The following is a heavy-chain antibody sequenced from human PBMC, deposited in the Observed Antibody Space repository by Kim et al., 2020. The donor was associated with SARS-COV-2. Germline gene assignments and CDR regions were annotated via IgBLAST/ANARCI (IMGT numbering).Heavy chain of an antibody. CDR3: ARVGEGLLWFVQYFDY. J-gene: IGHJ4*02. CDR1: GGSISSGGYY. D-gene: IGHD3-10*01. Sequence: SETLSLTCTVSGGSISSGGYYWSWIRQHPGKGLEWIGYIYYSGSTYYNPSLKSRVTISVDTSKNQFSLKLSSVTAADTAVYYCARVGEGLLWFVQYFDYWGQGTLVTVSS. V-gene: IGHV4-31*03. CDR2: IYYSGST.